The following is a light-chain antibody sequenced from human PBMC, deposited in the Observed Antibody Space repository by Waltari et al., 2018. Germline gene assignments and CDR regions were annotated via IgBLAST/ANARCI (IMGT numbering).Light chain of an antibody. CDR3: MQGTHWPYT. Sequence: DAVMTQSPLSLPVILGQPASISCRSSQSLVHRDGNIYLNWFQQRPGQSPRRLIYKISDRDCGVPDRFSGSGSGTDFTLKISRVEAEDVGVYYCMQGTHWPYTFGQGTKLEIK. CDR2: KIS. J-gene: IGKJ2*01. CDR1: QSLVHRDGNIY. V-gene: IGKV2-30*02.